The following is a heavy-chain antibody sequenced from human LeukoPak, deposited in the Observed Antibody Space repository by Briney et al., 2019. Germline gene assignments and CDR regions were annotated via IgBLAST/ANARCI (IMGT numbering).Heavy chain of an antibody. Sequence: GGSLRLSCAASGFTFSSYSMNWVRQAPGKGLEWVSSISSSSSYIYYADSVKGRFTISRDNAKNSLYLQMNSLRAEDTAVYYRAREIGSDYGGRYFDLWGRGTLVTVSS. CDR2: ISSSSSYI. V-gene: IGHV3-21*01. D-gene: IGHD4-17*01. CDR3: AREIGSDYGGRYFDL. J-gene: IGHJ2*01. CDR1: GFTFSSYS.